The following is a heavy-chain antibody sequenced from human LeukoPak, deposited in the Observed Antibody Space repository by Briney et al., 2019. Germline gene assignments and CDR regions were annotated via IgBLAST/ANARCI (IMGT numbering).Heavy chain of an antibody. CDR1: GGSVTSTNW. Sequence: SETLSLTCDVSGGSVTSTNWWTWFRQPPGKGLEWIGEVHLDGRTNYNPSLKSRLVMSADLPENHISLKLTSETAADTAVYYCAREGGFYRPLDYSGQGTLVTVSS. CDR3: AREGGFYRPLDY. CDR2: VHLDGRT. V-gene: IGHV4-4*02. D-gene: IGHD6-25*01. J-gene: IGHJ4*02.